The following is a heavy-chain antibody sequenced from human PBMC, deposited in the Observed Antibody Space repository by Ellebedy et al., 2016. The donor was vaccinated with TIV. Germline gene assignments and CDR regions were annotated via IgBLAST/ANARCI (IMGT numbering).Heavy chain of an antibody. D-gene: IGHD4-23*01. CDR1: GLTFSSHA. CDR2: ITESGGNT. Sequence: GESLKISYAASGLTFSSHAMSWVRQAPGKGLEWVSSITESGGNTYYADSVKGRFTISRDNSKDTLFLQMNSLRAEDTAIYFCARDPVGVGPAFDVWGQGTMVTVSS. CDR3: ARDPVGVGPAFDV. J-gene: IGHJ3*01. V-gene: IGHV3-23*01.